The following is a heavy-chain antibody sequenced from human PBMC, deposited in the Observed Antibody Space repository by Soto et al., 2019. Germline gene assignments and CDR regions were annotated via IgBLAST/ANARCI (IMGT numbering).Heavy chain of an antibody. CDR2: IWYDGNNK. J-gene: IGHJ4*02. D-gene: IGHD2-21*01. CDR3: ARGLHSLFDY. V-gene: IGHV3-33*01. CDR1: GFTFSNYG. Sequence: QEQLVESGGGVVQPGGSLRLSCAASGFTFSNYGMHWVRQAPGKGLEWVAVIWYDGNNKYYADSVKGRFTISRDNSNNTLYVQMTSLRAEDTAVYYCARGLHSLFDYWGQGTLVTVSS.